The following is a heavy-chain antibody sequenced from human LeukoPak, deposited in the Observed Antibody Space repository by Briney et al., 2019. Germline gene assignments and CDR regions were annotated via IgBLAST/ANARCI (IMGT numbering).Heavy chain of an antibody. J-gene: IGHJ4*02. V-gene: IGHV3-48*03. D-gene: IGHD2-15*01. CDR2: ISSSGSTI. Sequence: SGGSLRLSCAASGFTFSSYEMNWVRQAPGKGLEWVSYISSSGSTIYYADSVKGRFTISRDNAKNSLYLQMNSLRAEDTAVYHCARASWGSAVVLAATASDFWGQGTLVTVSS. CDR1: GFTFSSYE. CDR3: ARASWGSAVVLAATASDF.